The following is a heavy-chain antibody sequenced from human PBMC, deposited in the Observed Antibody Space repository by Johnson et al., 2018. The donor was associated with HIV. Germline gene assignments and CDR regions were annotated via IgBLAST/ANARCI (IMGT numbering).Heavy chain of an antibody. CDR1: GSTFSSYA. CDR2: LSWNGGDT. V-gene: IGHV3-20*04. J-gene: IGHJ3*02. Sequence: MLLVESGGGLVQPGGSLRLSCAASGSTFSSYAMNWVRQAPGKGLEWVSGLSWNGGDTGYADSVRGRFTISRDNAKNSLYLQTNSLRVEDPAFYYCARGKGASVGLDAFDIWGQGTMVTVSS. CDR3: ARGKGASVGLDAFDI. D-gene: IGHD2-2*01.